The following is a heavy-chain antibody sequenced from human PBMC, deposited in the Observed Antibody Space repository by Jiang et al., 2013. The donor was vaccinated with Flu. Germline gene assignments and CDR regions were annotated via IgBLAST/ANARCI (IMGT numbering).Heavy chain of an antibody. CDR2: IYHSGST. J-gene: IGHJ4*02. CDR3: ARELWGYCSSTSCYYFDY. D-gene: IGHD2-2*01. CDR1: GGSISSSNW. V-gene: IGHV4-4*02. Sequence: SLTCAVSGGSISSSNWWSWVRQPPGKGLEWIGEIYHSGSTNYNPSLKSRVTISVDTSKNQFSLKLSSVTAADTAVYYCARELWGYCSSTSCYYFDYWGQGTLVTVSS.